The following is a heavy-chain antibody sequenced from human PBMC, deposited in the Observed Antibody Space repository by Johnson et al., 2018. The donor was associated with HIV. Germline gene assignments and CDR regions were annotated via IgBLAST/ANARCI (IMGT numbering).Heavy chain of an antibody. V-gene: IGHV3-9*01. Sequence: VQLVESGGGLVQPGRSLRLSCTASGFTFGDYAMSWVRQAPGKGLEWVSGISWNSGSISYADFVKGRFTISRDNSKNTLYLQMNRLRAEDTALYYCTRDSGITGTTGDAFDIWGQGTMVTVSS. CDR1: GFTFGDYA. D-gene: IGHD1-20*01. CDR3: TRDSGITGTTGDAFDI. CDR2: ISWNSGSI. J-gene: IGHJ3*02.